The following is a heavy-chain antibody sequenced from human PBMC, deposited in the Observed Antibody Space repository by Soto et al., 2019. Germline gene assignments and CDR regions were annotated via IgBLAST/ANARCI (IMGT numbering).Heavy chain of an antibody. V-gene: IGHV6-1*01. CDR3: AREYCSSTSCYVLEGRLVYYYYYGMDV. J-gene: IGHJ6*02. Sequence: SQTLSLTCAISWDSFSSNIAACNCIRQSPSRGLEWLGRTYYRSKWYNDYAVSVKSRITINPDTSKNQFSLQLNSVTPEDTAVYYCAREYCSSTSCYVLEGRLVYYYYYGMDVWGQGTTVTVSS. CDR1: WDSFSSNIAA. CDR2: TYYRSKWYN. D-gene: IGHD2-2*01.